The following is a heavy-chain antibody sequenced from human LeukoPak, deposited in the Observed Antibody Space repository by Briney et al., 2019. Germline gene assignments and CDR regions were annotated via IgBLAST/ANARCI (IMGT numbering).Heavy chain of an antibody. V-gene: IGHV1-18*01. D-gene: IGHD2-2*02. CDR1: GYTFTSYG. CDR2: ISAYNGNT. CDR3: ARDSPCCSSTSCYSEDAFDI. J-gene: IGHJ3*02. Sequence: GASVKVSCKASGYTFTSYGISWVRQAPGQGLEWMGWISAYNGNTNYAQKLQGRVTMTPDTSTSTAYMELRSLRSDDTTVYYCARDSPCCSSTSCYSEDAFDIWGQGTMVTVSS.